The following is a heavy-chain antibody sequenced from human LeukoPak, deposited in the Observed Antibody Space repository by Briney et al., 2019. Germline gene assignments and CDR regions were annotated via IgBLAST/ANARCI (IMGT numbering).Heavy chain of an antibody. V-gene: IGHV4-59*12. D-gene: IGHD1-26*01. J-gene: IGHJ5*02. Sequence: SETLSLTCTVSGGSISSYYWSWIRQPPGKGLEWIGYIYYSGSTNYNPSLKSRVTISVDTSKNQFSLKLSSVTAADTAVYYCARDPTPGYSSWFNPWGQGTLVTVSS. CDR3: ARDPTPGYSSWFNP. CDR2: IYYSGST. CDR1: GGSISSYY.